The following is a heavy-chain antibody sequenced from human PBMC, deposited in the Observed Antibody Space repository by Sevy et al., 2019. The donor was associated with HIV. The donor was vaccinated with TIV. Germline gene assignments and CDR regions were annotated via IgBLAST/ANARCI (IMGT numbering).Heavy chain of an antibody. Sequence: GGSLRLSCVASGFTVSSNYMTWVRQAPGKGLEWVSVIYSGGSTYYADSVKGRFTISRDNSKNTLYLQMSSLRAEDTAVYYCAGDSVAVAGTDYWGQGTLVTVSS. CDR2: IYSGGST. J-gene: IGHJ4*02. D-gene: IGHD6-19*01. CDR3: AGDSVAVAGTDY. CDR1: GFTVSSNY. V-gene: IGHV3-53*01.